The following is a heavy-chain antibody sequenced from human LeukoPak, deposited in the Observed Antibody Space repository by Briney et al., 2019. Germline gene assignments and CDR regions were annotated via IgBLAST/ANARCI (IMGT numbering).Heavy chain of an antibody. Sequence: ASVKVSCKASGYTFTGYYMHWVRQAPGQGLEWMGGIIPIFGTANYAQKFQGRVTITTDESTSTAYMELSSLRSEDTAVYYCLRAEFDWGQGTLVTVSS. J-gene: IGHJ4*02. CDR3: LRAEFD. CDR2: IIPIFGTA. CDR1: GYTFTGYY. V-gene: IGHV1-69*05.